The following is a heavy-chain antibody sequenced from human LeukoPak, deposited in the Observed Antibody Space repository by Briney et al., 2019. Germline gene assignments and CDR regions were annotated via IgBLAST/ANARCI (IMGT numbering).Heavy chain of an antibody. D-gene: IGHD3-10*01. Sequence: PSETLSLTCTVSGGSISSYYWSWIRQPPGKGLEWIGYIYCSGRTNYNPSLKSRVTISVDTSKNQSSLKLSSMTAADTAVYYCARGNYYGSGSYYPANYFDYWGQGTLVTVSS. CDR2: IYCSGRT. J-gene: IGHJ4*02. CDR1: GGSISSYY. V-gene: IGHV4-59*08. CDR3: ARGNYYGSGSYYPANYFDY.